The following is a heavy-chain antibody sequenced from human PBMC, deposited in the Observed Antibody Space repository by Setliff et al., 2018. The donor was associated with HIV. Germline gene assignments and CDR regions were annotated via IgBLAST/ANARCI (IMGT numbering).Heavy chain of an antibody. D-gene: IGHD1-1*01. CDR2: IYYSGTT. Sequence: SETLSLTCTVSGGSISSGGYYWSWIRQHPGKGLEWIGFIYYSGTTYYNPSLKSRVTISVDTSKNQFSLKLSSVTAADTAVYYCARVIGWNDAGDYWGRGTLVTVSS. J-gene: IGHJ4*02. CDR1: GGSISSGGYY. CDR3: ARVIGWNDAGDY. V-gene: IGHV4-31*03.